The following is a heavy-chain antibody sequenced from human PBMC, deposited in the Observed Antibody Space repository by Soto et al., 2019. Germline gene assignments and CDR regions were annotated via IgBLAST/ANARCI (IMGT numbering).Heavy chain of an antibody. D-gene: IGHD3-22*01. J-gene: IGHJ4*02. V-gene: IGHV3-48*01. Sequence: GGSLRLSCAASGFTFSSYSMNWVRQAPGKGLEWVSYISSNSSTIYYADSVKGRFTISRDNSKNSLYLQMNSLRTEDTALYYCAKPTREDYYDSSGYLDYWGQGTLVTVSS. CDR2: ISSNSSTI. CDR1: GFTFSSYS. CDR3: AKPTREDYYDSSGYLDY.